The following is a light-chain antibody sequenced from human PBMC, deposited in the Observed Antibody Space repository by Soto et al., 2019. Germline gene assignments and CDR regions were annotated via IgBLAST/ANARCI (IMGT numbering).Light chain of an antibody. Sequence: DIQVTQNHSSLSASVGDRVTITCRASQDIRSDLGWCQQKPGKAPKRLMYAASTLESGVPLRFSGSRSGTEFTLTISIQQDEYFATYYWLQRNSFPLTFGPGTKVDIK. V-gene: IGKV1-17*01. CDR2: AAS. CDR3: LQRNSFPLT. J-gene: IGKJ1*01. CDR1: QDIRSD.